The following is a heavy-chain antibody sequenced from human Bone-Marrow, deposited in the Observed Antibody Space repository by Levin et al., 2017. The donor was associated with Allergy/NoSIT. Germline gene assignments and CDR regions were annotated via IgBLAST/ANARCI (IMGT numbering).Heavy chain of an antibody. V-gene: IGHV5-51*01. CDR1: EDMFSNYW. CDR2: IYPGDSDT. J-gene: IGHJ4*02. D-gene: IGHD6-6*01. CDR3: ARLYSEYSYPSKTSARDY. Sequence: GESLKISCKVSEDMFSNYWIAWVRQMPGKGLEWMGIIYPGDSDTRYSPSFQGQVTIAADKSISTAYLQWGSLKASDTAMYYCARLYSEYSYPSKTSARDYWGQGTLVIVSS.